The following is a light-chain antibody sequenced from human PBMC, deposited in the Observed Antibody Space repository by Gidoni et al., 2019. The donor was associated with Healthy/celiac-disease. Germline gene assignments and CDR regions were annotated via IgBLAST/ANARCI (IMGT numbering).Light chain of an antibody. J-gene: IGKJ1*01. Sequence: EFVLTQSPAPLSLSPGERATLSCRASQSVSSYLAWYQQKPGQAPRLLIYDASNRATGIPARFSGSGSGTDFTLTISSLEPEDFAVYYCQQRSNWPRTFGQGTKVEIK. CDR1: QSVSSY. CDR3: QQRSNWPRT. V-gene: IGKV3-11*01. CDR2: DAS.